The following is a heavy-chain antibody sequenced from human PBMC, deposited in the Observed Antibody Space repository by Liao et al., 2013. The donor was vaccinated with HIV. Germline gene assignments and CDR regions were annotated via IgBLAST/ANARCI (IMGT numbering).Heavy chain of an antibody. Sequence: QVRLQESGPGLVKPSQTLSLTCTVSGDLIRRDNYYWTWIRQPAGKGLEWIGHIYTGMSTTGTTNYNPSLKSRVSISADTSSNHVSLKLTSVTAADTAVYYCARGKRGLGILYFDLWGRGTLVTVSS. CDR2: IYTGMSTTGTT. V-gene: IGHV4-61*02. J-gene: IGHJ2*01. D-gene: IGHD7-27*01. CDR3: ARGKRGLGILYFDL. CDR1: GDLIRRDNYY.